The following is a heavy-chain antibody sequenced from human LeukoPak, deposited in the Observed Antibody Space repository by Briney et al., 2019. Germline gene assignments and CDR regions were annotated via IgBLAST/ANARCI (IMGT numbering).Heavy chain of an antibody. J-gene: IGHJ4*02. CDR1: GFTFSSYA. CDR3: AKDKAVATSYFDY. D-gene: IGHD5-12*01. V-gene: IGHV3-23*01. Sequence: GGSLRLSCAASGFTFSSYAVSWVRQAPGKGLEWVSAISGSGGSTYYADSVKGRFTISRDNSKNTLYLQMNSLRAEDTAVYYCAKDKAVATSYFDYWGQGTLVTVSS. CDR2: ISGSGGST.